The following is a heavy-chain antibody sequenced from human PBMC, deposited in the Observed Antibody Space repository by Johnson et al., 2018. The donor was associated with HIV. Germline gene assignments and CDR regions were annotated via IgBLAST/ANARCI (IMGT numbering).Heavy chain of an antibody. V-gene: IGHV3-73*01. CDR1: GFTFSSYW. CDR3: SGYSITVGSTDKDDASDI. CDR2: IRTKPNTYAT. D-gene: IGHD5-18*01. Sequence: EVQLVESGGGLVQPGGSLRLSCAASGFTFSSYWMSWVRQAPGKGLEWLGRIRTKPNTYATSYGASVQGRFSISRDDSKNTAYLQINSLKTEDTAVYYCSGYSITVGSTDKDDASDIWGQGTLVTVSS. J-gene: IGHJ3*02.